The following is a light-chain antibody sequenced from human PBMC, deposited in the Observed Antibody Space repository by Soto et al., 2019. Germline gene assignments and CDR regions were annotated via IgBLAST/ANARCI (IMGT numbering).Light chain of an antibody. CDR2: QDT. CDR3: YSYVGSNTVV. V-gene: IGLV2-23*01. CDR1: SSDVGIYNL. Sequence: QSALTQPASVSGSPGQSITISCTGTSSDVGIYNLVSWYQQRPGKAPKLTIYQDTKRPSGVSNRFSGSNSGNTASLTISGLQAEDEADYYCYSYVGSNTVVFGGGTKLTVL. J-gene: IGLJ2*01.